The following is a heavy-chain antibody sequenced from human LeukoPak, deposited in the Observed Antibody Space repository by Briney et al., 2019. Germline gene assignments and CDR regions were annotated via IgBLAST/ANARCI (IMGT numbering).Heavy chain of an antibody. CDR2: ISYDGGNQ. CDR3: ARAYSSSWYD. CDR1: GFTFSSYS. V-gene: IGHV3-30-3*01. J-gene: IGHJ4*02. Sequence: GGSLRLSCAASGFTFSSYSMHWVRQAPGKGLEWVAIISYDGGNQYYADSVKGRFTISRDDSKNTLSLQMNSLRAEDTAVYYCARAYSSSWYDWGQGTLVTVSS. D-gene: IGHD6-13*01.